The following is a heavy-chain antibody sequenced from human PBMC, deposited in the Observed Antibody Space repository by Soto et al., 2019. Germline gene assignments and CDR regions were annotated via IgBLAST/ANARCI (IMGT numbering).Heavy chain of an antibody. CDR1: GSTFSSYA. CDR3: AKDQYSSSPYYYYYGMDV. CDR2: ISGSGGST. Sequence: PGGSLRLSCAASGSTFSSYAMSWVRQAPGKGLEWVSAISGSGGSTYYADSVKGRFTISRDNSKNTLYLQMNSLRAEDTAVYYCAKDQYSSSPYYYYYGMDVWGQGTTVTVSS. J-gene: IGHJ6*02. D-gene: IGHD6-6*01. V-gene: IGHV3-23*01.